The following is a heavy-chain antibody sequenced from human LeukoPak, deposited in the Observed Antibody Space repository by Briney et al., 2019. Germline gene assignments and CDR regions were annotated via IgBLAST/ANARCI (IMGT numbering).Heavy chain of an antibody. CDR1: GFTFSSYW. Sequence: PGGSLRLSCAASGFTFSSYWMHWVRQAPGKGLVWVSRINSDGSSTSYAGSVKGRFTISRDNAKNTLYLQMNSLRAEDTAVYYCERDKIDLGGLANIFDYWGQGTLVTVSS. J-gene: IGHJ4*02. CDR2: INSDGSST. D-gene: IGHD2/OR15-2a*01. V-gene: IGHV3-74*01. CDR3: ERDKIDLGGLANIFDY.